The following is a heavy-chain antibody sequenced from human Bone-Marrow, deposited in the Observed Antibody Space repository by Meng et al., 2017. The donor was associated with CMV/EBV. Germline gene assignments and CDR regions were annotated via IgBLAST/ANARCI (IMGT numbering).Heavy chain of an antibody. V-gene: IGHV4-39*01. CDR1: GGSISSSSYY. D-gene: IGHD1-26*01. J-gene: IGHJ3*02. CDR3: AMMGGHAFDI. Sequence: SETLSLTCTVPGGSISSSSYYWGWIRQPPGKGLEWIGSIYYSGSTYYNPSLKSRVTISVDTSKNQFSLKLSSVTAADTAVYYCAMMGGHAFDIWGQGTMVTVSS. CDR2: IYYSGST.